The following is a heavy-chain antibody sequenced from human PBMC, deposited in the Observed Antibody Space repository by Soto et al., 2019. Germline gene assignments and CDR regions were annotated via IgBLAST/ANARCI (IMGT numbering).Heavy chain of an antibody. CDR1: GGSISSVGHY. CDR2: IYYSGST. J-gene: IGHJ6*02. V-gene: IGHV4-31*03. CDR3: ARESGGYDSSTRYGLDV. Sequence: SETLSLTCPVAGGSISSVGHYWTWIRQQPGKGLEWIGYIYYSGSTDYNPSLKSRVTISVDRSKKQFSLNLSSVTAADTAIYYCARESGGYDSSTRYGLDVWGQGTTVTVSS. D-gene: IGHD6-25*01.